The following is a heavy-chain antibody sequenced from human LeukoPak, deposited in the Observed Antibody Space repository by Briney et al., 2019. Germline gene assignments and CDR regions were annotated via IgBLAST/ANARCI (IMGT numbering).Heavy chain of an antibody. Sequence: GGSLRLSCAASGFTVSSNYMSWVRQAPGKGLEWVSVIYSGGSTYYSDSVKGRFTISRDNSKNTLYLQMNSLRAEDTAVYYCARDAPYYYDSSGLGYWGQGTLVTVSS. CDR2: IYSGGST. D-gene: IGHD3-22*01. CDR1: GFTVSSNY. V-gene: IGHV3-66*01. J-gene: IGHJ4*02. CDR3: ARDAPYYYDSSGLGY.